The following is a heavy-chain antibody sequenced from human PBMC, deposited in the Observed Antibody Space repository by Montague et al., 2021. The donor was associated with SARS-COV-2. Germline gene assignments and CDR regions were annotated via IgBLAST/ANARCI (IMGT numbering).Heavy chain of an antibody. CDR3: ASVLGKGIDS. Sequence: TLSLTCTVSGGSIISFNYYWSWLRHPAGIDLEWIGRIDSDGYNNSNRSLKSRVTMSMDTSKNPFFLNLTSLTAADTAVYYCASVLGKGIDSWGQGTLVTVSS. CDR2: IDSDGYN. CDR1: GGSIISFNYY. D-gene: IGHD3-16*01. V-gene: IGHV4-61*02. J-gene: IGHJ5*01.